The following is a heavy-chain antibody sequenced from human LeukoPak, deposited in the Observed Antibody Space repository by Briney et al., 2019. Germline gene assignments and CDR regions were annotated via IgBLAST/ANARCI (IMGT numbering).Heavy chain of an antibody. V-gene: IGHV3-66*01. Sequence: PGGSLRLSCAASGFTVSSNYMSWVRQAPGKGLEWVSAIYSGGSTYYADSVKGRFTISTNNSKNTLYLQKNSLRAEATAVYYCARESLAAAGEFDYWGQGTLVTVSS. J-gene: IGHJ4*02. CDR2: IYSGGST. D-gene: IGHD6-13*01. CDR3: ARESLAAAGEFDY. CDR1: GFTVSSNY.